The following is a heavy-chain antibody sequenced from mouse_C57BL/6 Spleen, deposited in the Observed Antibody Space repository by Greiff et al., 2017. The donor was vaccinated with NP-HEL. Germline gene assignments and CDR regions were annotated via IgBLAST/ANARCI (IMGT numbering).Heavy chain of an antibody. CDR1: GFTFSDYG. CDR2: ISSGSSTI. D-gene: IGHD1-1*01. V-gene: IGHV5-17*01. J-gene: IGHJ1*03. Sequence: EVMLVESGGGLVKPGGSLKLSCAASGFTFSDYGMHWVRQAPEKGLEWVAYISSGSSTIYYADTVKGRFTISRDNAKNTLFLQMTSLRSEDTAMYYCARDITTVVEGYFDVWGTGTTVTVSS. CDR3: ARDITTVVEGYFDV.